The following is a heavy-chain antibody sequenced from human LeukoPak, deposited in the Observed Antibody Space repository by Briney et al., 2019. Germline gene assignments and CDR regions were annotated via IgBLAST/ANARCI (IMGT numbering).Heavy chain of an antibody. CDR2: ISWNSGSI. D-gene: IGHD3-10*01. CDR3: AKVIGFGEFTPFDY. Sequence: GGSLRLSCAASGFTFDDYAMHWVRQAPGKGLEWVSGISWNSGSIGYADSVKGRFTISRDNAKNSLYLQMNSLRAEDTALYYCAKVIGFGEFTPFDYWGQGTLVTVSS. CDR1: GFTFDDYA. J-gene: IGHJ4*02. V-gene: IGHV3-9*01.